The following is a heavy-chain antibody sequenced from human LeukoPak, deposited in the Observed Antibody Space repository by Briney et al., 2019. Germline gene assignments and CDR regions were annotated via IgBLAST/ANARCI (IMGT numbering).Heavy chain of an antibody. J-gene: IGHJ3*02. V-gene: IGHV4-34*01. CDR3: ARGSRLTGTFDI. Sequence: PSETLSLTCALYGGSFSGYYWTWIRQPPGKGLEWIGEISHSGSTNYSPSLKSRVTISLDTSKNQFSLKLTPVTAADTAVYYCARGSRLTGTFDIWGQGTMVTVSS. CDR1: GGSFSGYY. D-gene: IGHD3-9*01. CDR2: ISHSGST.